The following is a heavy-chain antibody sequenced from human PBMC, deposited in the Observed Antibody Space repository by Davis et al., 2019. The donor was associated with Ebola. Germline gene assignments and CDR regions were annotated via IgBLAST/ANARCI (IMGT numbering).Heavy chain of an antibody. CDR2: INSDGSST. Sequence: GESLKISCAASGFTFSSYWMSWVRQAPGKGLVWVSRINSDGSSTSYADSVKGRFTISRDNAKNTLYLQMNSLRAEDTAVYYCARDRYYGMDVWGQGTTVTVSS. CDR1: GFTFSSYW. V-gene: IGHV3-74*01. J-gene: IGHJ6*02. CDR3: ARDRYYGMDV.